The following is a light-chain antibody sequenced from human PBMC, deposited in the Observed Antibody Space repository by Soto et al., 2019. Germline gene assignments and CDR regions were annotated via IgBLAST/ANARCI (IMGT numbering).Light chain of an antibody. CDR3: SSHKTNNTRV. CDR2: EVS. CDR1: SSDVGAYDF. J-gene: IGLJ1*01. V-gene: IGLV2-14*03. Sequence: QSVLTQPASVSGSPGQSIAISCTGTSSDVGAYDFVSWYQQHPDKAPKLLIYEVSNRPSGVSDRFSGSKSVNTATLTISGLQAEDEADYYCSSHKTNNTRVFGTGNKVTVL.